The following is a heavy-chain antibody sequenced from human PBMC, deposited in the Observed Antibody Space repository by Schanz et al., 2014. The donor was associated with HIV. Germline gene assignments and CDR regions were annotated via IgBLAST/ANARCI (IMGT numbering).Heavy chain of an antibody. J-gene: IGHJ5*02. CDR3: AREKTTLNWFDP. D-gene: IGHD4-4*01. V-gene: IGHV1-18*01. CDR1: GYTFISYG. CDR2: INPNSGGT. Sequence: QVQLVQSGTEVKKPGASVKVSCKASGYTFISYGISWVRQAPGQGLEWMGWINPNSGGTNYAQKFQGRVTMTTDTSTSTAYMELRSLRSDDTAVYYCAREKTTLNWFDPWGQGTLVTVSS.